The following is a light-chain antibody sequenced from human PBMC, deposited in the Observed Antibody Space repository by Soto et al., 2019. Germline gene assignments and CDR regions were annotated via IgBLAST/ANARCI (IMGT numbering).Light chain of an antibody. CDR2: GNS. Sequence: QSVLTQPPSVSGAPGQRVTISCTGSSSNIGAGYDVHGYQQLPGTAPKLLIYGNSNRPSGVPDRFSGSKSGTSASLAITGLQAEDEADYYCQSYDSSLSGFYVFGTGTKLTVL. V-gene: IGLV1-40*01. CDR3: QSYDSSLSGFYV. J-gene: IGLJ1*01. CDR1: SSNIGAGYD.